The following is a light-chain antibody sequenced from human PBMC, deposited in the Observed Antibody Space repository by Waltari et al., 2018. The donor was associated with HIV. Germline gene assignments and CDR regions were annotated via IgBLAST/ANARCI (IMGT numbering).Light chain of an antibody. J-gene: IGLJ3*02. CDR2: SND. CDR1: STHVGSHI. V-gene: IGLV1-44*01. Sequence: QSLLIQPPSVSGTPGQNVTISCSGPSTHVGSHIMIWYQPVPGAAPKLLIYSNDQRPSGVPDRFSGSKSGTSASLAISGLQSADEADYYCAAWDDSLNGMFGGGTKLTV. CDR3: AAWDDSLNGM.